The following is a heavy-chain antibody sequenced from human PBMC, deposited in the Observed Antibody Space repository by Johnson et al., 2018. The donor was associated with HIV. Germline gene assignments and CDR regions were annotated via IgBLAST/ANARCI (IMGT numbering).Heavy chain of an antibody. D-gene: IGHD1-26*01. CDR2: IGTAGDT. J-gene: IGHJ3*02. CDR3: ARTRSGSFPHSDPFDT. Sequence: VQLVESGGGVVQPGGSLRLSCAASGFTFSSYGMHWVRQATGKGLEWVSAIGTAGDTFYPDSVKGRFTISRDNAKNSLYLQINSLTAGDTAVYYCARTRSGSFPHSDPFDTWGQGTMVTVSS. CDR1: GFTFSSYG. V-gene: IGHV3-13*01.